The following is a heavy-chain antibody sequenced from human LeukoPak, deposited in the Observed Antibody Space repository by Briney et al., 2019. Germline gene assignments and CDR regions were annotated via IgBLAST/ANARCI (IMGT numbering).Heavy chain of an antibody. CDR1: GYTFTGYY. J-gene: IGHJ5*02. Sequence: GASVKVSCKASGYTFTGYYIHWVRRAPGQGLEWMGRINPNTGGTNYAQKFQGRVTMTRDTSISTAYMELSRLTPDDTAVYYCARVGVDLWFDPWGQGTLVTVSS. D-gene: IGHD3/OR15-3a*01. CDR3: ARVGVDLWFDP. CDR2: INPNTGGT. V-gene: IGHV1-2*06.